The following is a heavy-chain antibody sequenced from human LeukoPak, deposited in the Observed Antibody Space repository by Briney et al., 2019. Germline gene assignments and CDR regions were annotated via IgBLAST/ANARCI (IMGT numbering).Heavy chain of an antibody. J-gene: IGHJ3*02. Sequence: SVKASCKASGGTFSSYAISWVRQAPGQGLEWMGGIIPIFGTANYAQKFQGRVTITADESTSTAYMELSSLRSEDTAVCYCARDRVEMATTDAFDIWGQGTMVTVSS. D-gene: IGHD5-24*01. V-gene: IGHV1-69*13. CDR3: ARDRVEMATTDAFDI. CDR2: IIPIFGTA. CDR1: GGTFSSYA.